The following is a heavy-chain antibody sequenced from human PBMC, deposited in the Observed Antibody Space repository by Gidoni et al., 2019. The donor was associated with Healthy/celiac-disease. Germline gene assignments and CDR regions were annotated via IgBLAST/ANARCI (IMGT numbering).Heavy chain of an antibody. V-gene: IGHV3-33*01. CDR1: GFPFSSYG. J-gene: IGHJ5*02. CDR2: IWYDGSNK. CDR3: ARLYSSPALGWFDP. D-gene: IGHD6-13*01. Sequence: QVQLVESGGGVVQPGRSLRLSCAASGFPFSSYGMHWVRQAPGKGLEWVAVIWYDGSNKYYADSVKGRFTISRDNSKNTLYLQMNSLRAEDTAVYYCARLYSSPALGWFDPWGQGTLVTVSS.